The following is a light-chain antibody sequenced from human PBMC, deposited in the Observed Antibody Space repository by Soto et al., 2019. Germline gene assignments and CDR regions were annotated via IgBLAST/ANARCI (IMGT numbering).Light chain of an antibody. CDR1: QSVSRSY. CDR2: GAS. J-gene: IGKJ2*01. CDR3: QQYCRSPDT. V-gene: IGKV3-20*01. Sequence: EVVLTQSPGTLSLSPGERATLSCMASQSVSRSYLAWYQQKPGQATRLLIYGASSRATGIPDRCSGSGSGTDFTLTISRLEPEDFAVYYGQQYCRSPDTFGEGTKLEIK.